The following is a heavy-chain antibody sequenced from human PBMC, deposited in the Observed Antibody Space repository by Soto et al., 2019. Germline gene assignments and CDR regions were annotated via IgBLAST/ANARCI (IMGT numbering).Heavy chain of an antibody. V-gene: IGHV3-23*01. D-gene: IGHD6-19*01. CDR2: ISGSGGST. CDR3: AKGNSVAGNFFDY. CDR1: GFTFSSYA. Sequence: GGSLRISCAASGFTFSSYAMRLVRQAPGKGLEWVSAISGSGGSTYYADSVKGRFTISRDNSKNTLYLQMNSLRAEDTAVYYCAKGNSVAGNFFDYWGQGTLVTVSS. J-gene: IGHJ4*02.